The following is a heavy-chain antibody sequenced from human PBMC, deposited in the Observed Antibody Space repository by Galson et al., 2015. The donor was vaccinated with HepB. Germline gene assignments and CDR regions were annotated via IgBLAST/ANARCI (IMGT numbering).Heavy chain of an antibody. CDR3: ASDLKQKLGYFDL. J-gene: IGHJ2*01. V-gene: IGHV3-66*01. Sequence: SLRLSCAASGFSVSTNYMTWVRQAPGKGLEWVSLLYANRKTHHAESVEGRFTISRDNSKNILYLQMNSLRAEDTAVYYCASDLKQKLGYFDLWGRGTLVTVSS. CDR1: GFSVSTNY. D-gene: IGHD1-1*01. CDR2: LYANRKT.